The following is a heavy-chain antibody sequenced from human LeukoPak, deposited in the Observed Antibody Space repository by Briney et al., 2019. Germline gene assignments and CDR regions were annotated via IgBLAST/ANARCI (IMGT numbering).Heavy chain of an antibody. J-gene: IGHJ5*02. D-gene: IGHD3-22*01. CDR3: ARDTVDSSGPNVWFDP. CDR1: GGSISSGGYC. Sequence: SQTLSLTCTVSGGSISSGGYCWSWIRQHPGKGLEWIGYIYYSGSTYYNPSLKSRVTISVDTSKNQFSLKLSSVTAADTAVYYCARDTVDSSGPNVWFDPWGQGTLVTVSS. CDR2: IYYSGST. V-gene: IGHV4-31*03.